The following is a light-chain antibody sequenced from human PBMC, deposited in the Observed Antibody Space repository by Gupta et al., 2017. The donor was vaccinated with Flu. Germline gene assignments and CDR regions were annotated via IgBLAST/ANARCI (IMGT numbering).Light chain of an antibody. CDR3: QQYGDSPQLT. V-gene: IGKV3-20*01. Sequence: EIVLTQSPGTLSLYPGERATLSCRASQSVSRNFLAWYQQKPGQAPRLLIYGASTRATDIPDRFSGSGSGTDFSLTVSRLEPEDFAVYYCQQYGDSPQLTLGGGTKVEIK. J-gene: IGKJ4*01. CDR2: GAS. CDR1: QSVSRNF.